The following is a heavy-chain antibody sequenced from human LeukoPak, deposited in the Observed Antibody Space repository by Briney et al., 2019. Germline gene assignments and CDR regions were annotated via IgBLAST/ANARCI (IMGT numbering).Heavy chain of an antibody. CDR1: GGSISSSSYY. V-gene: IGHV4-39*07. CDR2: IYYSGST. J-gene: IGHJ4*02. CDR3: AVDTAMEIDY. D-gene: IGHD5-18*01. Sequence: SETLSLTCTVSGGSISSSSYYWGWIRQPPGKGLEWIGSIYYSGSTYYNPSLKSRVTISVDTSKNQFSLKLSSVTAADTAVYYCAVDTAMEIDYWGQGTLVTVSS.